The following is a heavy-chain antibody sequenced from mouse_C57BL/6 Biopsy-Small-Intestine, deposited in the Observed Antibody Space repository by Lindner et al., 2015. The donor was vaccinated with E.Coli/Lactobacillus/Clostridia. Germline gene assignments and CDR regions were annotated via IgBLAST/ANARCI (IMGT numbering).Heavy chain of an antibody. V-gene: IGHV1-39*01. D-gene: IGHD1-1*02. CDR1: GYSFTDYN. J-gene: IGHJ3*01. Sequence: VQLQESGPELVKPGASVKISCKASGYSFTDYNMNWVKQSNGKSLEWIGIINPNYGSTNYNQKFKGRATLTVDQSSSTAYIQLNSLTSEDSAVYYCARWGSFYPGFAYWGQGTLVTVSA. CDR2: INPNYGST. CDR3: ARWGSFYPGFAY.